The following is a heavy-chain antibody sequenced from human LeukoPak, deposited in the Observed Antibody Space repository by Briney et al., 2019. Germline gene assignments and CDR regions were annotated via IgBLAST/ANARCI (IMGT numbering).Heavy chain of an antibody. CDR2: IYYSGST. D-gene: IGHD4-17*01. J-gene: IGHJ4*02. CDR1: GGSISSGDYY. V-gene: IGHV4-30-4*01. CDR3: ARDTHDGDYSYYFDY. Sequence: SETLSLTCTVSGGSISSGDYYWSWIRRPPGKGLEWIGYIYYSGSTYYNPSLKSRVTISVDTSKNQFSLKLSSVTAADTAVYYCARDTHDGDYSYYFDYWGQGTLVTVSS.